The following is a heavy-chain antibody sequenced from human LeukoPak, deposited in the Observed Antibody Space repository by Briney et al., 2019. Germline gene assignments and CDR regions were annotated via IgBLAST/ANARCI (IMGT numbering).Heavy chain of an antibody. Sequence: ASVKVSCKASGGTFSSYAISWVRQAPGQGLEWMGIINPSGGSTSYAQKFQGRVTMTRDTSASTAYMELSSLRSEDTAVYYCARDYSGSYYRNTFDYWGQGTLVTVSS. CDR3: ARDYSGSYYRNTFDY. CDR1: GGTFSSYA. J-gene: IGHJ4*02. CDR2: INPSGGST. V-gene: IGHV1-46*01. D-gene: IGHD1-26*01.